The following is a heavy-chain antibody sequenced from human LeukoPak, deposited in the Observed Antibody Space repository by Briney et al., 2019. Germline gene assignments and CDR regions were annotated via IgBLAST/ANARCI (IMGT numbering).Heavy chain of an antibody. CDR1: GFTFTNYS. D-gene: IGHD2-15*01. J-gene: IGHJ4*02. CDR2: ISGGSSIT. CDR3: ARDNVVESALVPSDY. V-gene: IGHV3-48*01. Sequence: GGSLRLSCAASGFTFTNYSMNWVRQAPGKGLEWVSYISGGSSITYYSDSVRGRFTISRDNAKKSLYLEMKSLRADDTAVYYCARDNVVESALVPSDYWGQGTLVTVSS.